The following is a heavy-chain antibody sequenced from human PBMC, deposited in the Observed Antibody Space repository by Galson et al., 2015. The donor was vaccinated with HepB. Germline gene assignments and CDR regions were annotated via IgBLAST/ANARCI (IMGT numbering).Heavy chain of an antibody. Sequence: SLRFSCAASGFTFSDYYMSWIRQAPGKGLEWVSYISSSGSTIYYADSVKGRFTISRDNAKNSLYLQMNSLRAEDTAVYYCARDQDYYDSSGYYYVLFDYWGQGTLVTVSS. CDR2: ISSSGSTI. J-gene: IGHJ4*02. V-gene: IGHV3-11*01. CDR1: GFTFSDYY. D-gene: IGHD3-22*01. CDR3: ARDQDYYDSSGYYYVLFDY.